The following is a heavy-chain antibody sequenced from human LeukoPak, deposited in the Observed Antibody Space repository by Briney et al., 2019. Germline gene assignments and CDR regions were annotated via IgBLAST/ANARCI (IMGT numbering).Heavy chain of an antibody. D-gene: IGHD1-26*01. CDR1: GFTFSSYS. V-gene: IGHV3-21*04. Sequence: PGGSLRLSCAASGFTFSSYSMNWVRQAPGKGLEWVSSISSSSSYIYYADSVKGRFTISRDNAKNSLYLQMNSLRAEDTALYYCARAGGSGNSYFYAMDVWGQGTTVTVSS. CDR2: ISSSSSYI. J-gene: IGHJ6*02. CDR3: ARAGGSGNSYFYAMDV.